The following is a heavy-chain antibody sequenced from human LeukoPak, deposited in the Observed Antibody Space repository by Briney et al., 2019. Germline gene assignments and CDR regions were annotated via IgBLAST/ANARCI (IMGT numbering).Heavy chain of an antibody. J-gene: IGHJ5*02. V-gene: IGHV3-48*04. CDR2: ISNSGSSM. Sequence: GGSLRLSCEASGFIFSNYWMAWVRQAPGKGLEWVSYISNSGSSMFYADSVKGRFTISRDNAKNSLYLQMNSLRAEDTAVYYCARDSRGTNTIYTWFDPWGQGTLVTVSS. D-gene: IGHD2-8*01. CDR1: GFIFSNYW. CDR3: ARDSRGTNTIYTWFDP.